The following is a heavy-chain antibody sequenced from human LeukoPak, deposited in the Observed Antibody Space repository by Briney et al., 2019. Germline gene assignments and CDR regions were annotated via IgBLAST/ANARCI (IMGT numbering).Heavy chain of an antibody. CDR3: ARALGHSYGYLFDY. J-gene: IGHJ4*02. V-gene: IGHV4-59*01. Sequence: PSETLSLTCTVSGGSISSYYWSWIRQPPGKGLEWVGYIYYSGSTNYNPSLKSRVTISVDTSKNQFSLKLSSVTAADTAVYYCARALGHSYGYLFDYWGQGTLVTVSS. D-gene: IGHD5-18*01. CDR2: IYYSGST. CDR1: GGSISSYY.